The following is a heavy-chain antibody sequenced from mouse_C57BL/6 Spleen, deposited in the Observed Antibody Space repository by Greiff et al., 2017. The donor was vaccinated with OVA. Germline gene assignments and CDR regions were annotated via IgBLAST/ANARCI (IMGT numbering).Heavy chain of an antibody. D-gene: IGHD1-1*01. CDR1: GFSLTSYG. CDR2: IWSDGST. J-gene: IGHJ4*01. V-gene: IGHV2-6-1*01. Sequence: VQLVESGPGLVAPSQSLSITCTVSGFSLTSYGVHWVRQPPGKGLEWLVVIWSDGSTTYNSALKSRLSISKDNSKSQVFLKMNSLQTDDTAMYYCARHPLYYYGSSYGAMDYWGQGTSVTVSS. CDR3: ARHPLYYYGSSYGAMDY.